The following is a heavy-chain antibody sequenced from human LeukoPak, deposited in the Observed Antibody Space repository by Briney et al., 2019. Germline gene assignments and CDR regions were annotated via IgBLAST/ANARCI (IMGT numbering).Heavy chain of an antibody. V-gene: IGHV3-23*01. Sequence: GGSLRLSCVASGFTFRNFAMSWVRQAPGKGLEWVSTIGSADKIYHADSVKGRFTISRDDSKNTLFLQMNSLRTEDTAVYYCARGYCSGGSCYNWGAFNIWGQGTMVTVSS. J-gene: IGHJ3*02. CDR1: GFTFRNFA. CDR2: IGSADKI. CDR3: ARGYCSGGSCYNWGAFNI. D-gene: IGHD2-15*01.